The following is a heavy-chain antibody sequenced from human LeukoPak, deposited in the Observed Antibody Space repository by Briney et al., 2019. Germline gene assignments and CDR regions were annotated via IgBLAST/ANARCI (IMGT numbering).Heavy chain of an antibody. Sequence: GGSLRLSCVASGFIFTDYWMTWVRQAPGKGLEWVANLNQNGSETYYVDSVKDRFTISRDNAKKSLYLQMTSLRAEDTAVYYCAREVTAMATFDYWGQGTLVTVSS. CDR2: LNQNGSET. CDR1: GFIFTDYW. D-gene: IGHD5-18*01. V-gene: IGHV3-7*01. CDR3: AREVTAMATFDY. J-gene: IGHJ4*02.